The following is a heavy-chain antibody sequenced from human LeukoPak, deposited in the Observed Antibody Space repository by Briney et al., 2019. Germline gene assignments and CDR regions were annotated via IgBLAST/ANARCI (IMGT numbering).Heavy chain of an antibody. CDR2: ISYDGSNK. J-gene: IGHJ6*03. CDR1: GITFSSYA. Sequence: GGSLRLSCAASGITFSSYAMHWVRQAPGKGLEWVAVISYDGSNKYYADSVKGRFTISRDNSKNTLYLQMNSLRAEDTSVYYCAKAYYYYYMDVWGKGTTVTISS. CDR3: AKAYYYYYMDV. V-gene: IGHV3-30*04.